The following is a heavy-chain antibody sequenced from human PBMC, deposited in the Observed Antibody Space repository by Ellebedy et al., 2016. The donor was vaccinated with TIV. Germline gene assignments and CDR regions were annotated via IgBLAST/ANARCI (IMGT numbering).Heavy chain of an antibody. CDR3: AREMVKDYYERSDYYDGFDI. CDR2: ISPSISSPTSTI. V-gene: IGHV3-48*02. J-gene: IGHJ3*02. D-gene: IGHD3-22*01. CDR1: GFTFHSYG. Sequence: GGSLRLXCAASGFTFHSYGMNWVRQAPGKGLEWLSYISPSISSPTSTIFYAESLKGRFIISRDDAKKSLYLQMNSLRDEDTAVYFCAREMVKDYYERSDYYDGFDIWGQGTMVSVSS.